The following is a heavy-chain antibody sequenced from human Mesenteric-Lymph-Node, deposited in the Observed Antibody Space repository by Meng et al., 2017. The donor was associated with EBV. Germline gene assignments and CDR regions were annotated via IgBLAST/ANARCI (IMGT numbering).Heavy chain of an antibody. CDR1: GGPISSSNW. Sequence: QAQLAGVGPGVGNPSGTLSLTCAFPGGPISSSNWWSWVGQPPGKGLEWIGEIYHSGSTNYNPSLKSRVTISVDKSKNQFSLNLSSVTAADTAVYYCARVGQWLPINYWGQGTLVTVSS. D-gene: IGHD6-19*01. CDR3: ARVGQWLPINY. V-gene: IGHV4-4*02. CDR2: IYHSGST. J-gene: IGHJ4*02.